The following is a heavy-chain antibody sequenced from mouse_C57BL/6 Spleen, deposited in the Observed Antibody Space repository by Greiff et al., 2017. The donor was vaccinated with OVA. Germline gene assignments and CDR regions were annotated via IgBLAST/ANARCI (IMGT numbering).Heavy chain of an antibody. J-gene: IGHJ2*01. CDR1: GYTFTDYE. CDR2: IDPETGGT. CDR3: TRRGYGNYDDY. V-gene: IGHV1-15*01. D-gene: IGHD2-10*02. Sequence: VKLMESGAELVRPGASVTLSCKASGYTFTDYEMHWVKQTPVHGLEWIGAIDPETGGTAYNQKFKGKAILTADKSSSTAYMELRSLTSEDSAVYYCTRRGYGNYDDYWGQGTTLTVSS.